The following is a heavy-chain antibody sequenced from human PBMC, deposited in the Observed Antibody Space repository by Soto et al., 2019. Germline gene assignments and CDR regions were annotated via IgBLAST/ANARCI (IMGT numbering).Heavy chain of an antibody. CDR3: VKDVRGYSSLPYYYYGMDV. CDR2: ISYDGSNK. V-gene: IGHV3-30*18. D-gene: IGHD6-13*01. CDR1: GFTFSSYG. J-gene: IGHJ6*02. Sequence: QVQLVESGGGVVQPGRSLRLSCAASGFTFSSYGMHWVRQAPGKGLEWVAVISYDGSNKYYADSVKGRFTISRDNSKNTLYLQMNSLRAEDTAVYYGVKDVRGYSSLPYYYYGMDVWGQGTTVTVSS.